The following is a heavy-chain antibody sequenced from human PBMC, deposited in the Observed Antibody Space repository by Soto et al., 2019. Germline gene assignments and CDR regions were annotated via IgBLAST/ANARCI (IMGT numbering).Heavy chain of an antibody. CDR1: GGSISSSNW. CDR2: IYHSGST. Sequence: SETLSLTCAVSGGSISSSNWWSWVRQPPGKGLEWIGEIYHSGSTNYNPSLKSRVTISVDTSKNQFSLKLSSVTAADTAVYYCASCGGGSCYSSPFVYWGQGTLVTVSS. CDR3: ASCGGGSCYSSPFVY. D-gene: IGHD2-15*01. J-gene: IGHJ4*02. V-gene: IGHV4-4*02.